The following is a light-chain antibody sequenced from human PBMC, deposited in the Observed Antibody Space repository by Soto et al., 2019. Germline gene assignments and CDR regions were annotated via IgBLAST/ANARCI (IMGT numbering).Light chain of an antibody. CDR3: AAWDDSLSGYV. J-gene: IGLJ1*01. V-gene: IGLV1-47*01. CDR2: RNN. CDR1: SSNIGSNY. Sequence: QLVLTQPPSASGTPGQRVTISCSGSSSNIGSNYVYWYQQLPGTAPKLLIYRNNQQPSGVPDRFSGSKSGTSASLAISGLRSEDEADYYCAAWDDSLSGYVFGTGTKLTVL.